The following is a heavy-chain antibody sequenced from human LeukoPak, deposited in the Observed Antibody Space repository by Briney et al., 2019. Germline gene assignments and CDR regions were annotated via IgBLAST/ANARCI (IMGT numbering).Heavy chain of an antibody. V-gene: IGHV4-61*01. CDR3: ARVILDYFDY. CDR1: GGSVSSGISY. CDR2: ISDSGGS. J-gene: IGHJ4*02. Sequence: SETLSLTCSVSGGSVSSGISYWSWIRQPPGEGLEWIAYISDSGGSDYNPSLKSRVTISVDTSKNQFSLKLSSVTAADTAVYYCARVILDYFDYWGQGTLVTVSS.